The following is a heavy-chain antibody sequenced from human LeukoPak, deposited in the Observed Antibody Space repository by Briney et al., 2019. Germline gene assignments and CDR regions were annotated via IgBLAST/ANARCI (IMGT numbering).Heavy chain of an antibody. V-gene: IGHV3-23*01. Sequence: GGSLRLSCAASGFSFRSYAMSWVRQAPGKGLEWVSGISDSGGSTYYADSVKGRFTISRDNAKNTLYLQMNSLRAEDTALFYCAKDAAGSSWPYYFDFWGQGTLVTVSS. CDR1: GFSFRSYA. D-gene: IGHD6-13*01. CDR2: ISDSGGST. CDR3: AKDAAGSSWPYYFDF. J-gene: IGHJ4*02.